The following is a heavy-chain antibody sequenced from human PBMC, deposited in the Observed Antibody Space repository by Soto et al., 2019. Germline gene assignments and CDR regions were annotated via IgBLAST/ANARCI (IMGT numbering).Heavy chain of an antibody. J-gene: IGHJ5*02. CDR1: GFTFSSYW. CDR2: IKQDGSEK. D-gene: IGHD2-2*01. Sequence: GSLRLSCAASGFTFSSYWMSWVRQAPGKGLEWVANIKQDGSEKYYVDSVKGRFTISRDNAKNSLYLQMNSLRAEDTAVYYCARALTGYCSSTSCYVAWGQGTLVTVSS. CDR3: ARALTGYCSSTSCYVA. V-gene: IGHV3-7*05.